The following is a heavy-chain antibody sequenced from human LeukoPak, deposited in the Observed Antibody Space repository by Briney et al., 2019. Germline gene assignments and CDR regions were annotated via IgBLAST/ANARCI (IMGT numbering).Heavy chain of an antibody. J-gene: IGHJ5*02. Sequence: ASVKVSCKASGYTFTSYYMHWVRQAPGQGLEWMGIINPSDGSANYAQKFQGRVTMTRDTSTSTVYMELSSLRSEDTAVYYCARDGGLVKRVANNWFDPWGQGTPVTVSS. V-gene: IGHV1-46*01. CDR1: GYTFTSYY. CDR3: ARDGGLVKRVANNWFDP. CDR2: INPSDGSA. D-gene: IGHD3-16*01.